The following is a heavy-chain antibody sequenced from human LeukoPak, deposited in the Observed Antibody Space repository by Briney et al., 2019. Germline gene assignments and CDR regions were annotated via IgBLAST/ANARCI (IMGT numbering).Heavy chain of an antibody. D-gene: IGHD3-9*01. Sequence: RGCLRLSRAPSGFTVSSNYMRWVRPAPRTGLEWVSVIYSGGSTDYADSVKGRFTISRDNSKNTLYLQMNSLRVEDTAVYYCARSSHYDILTGYSEEDAFDIWGQGTMVTVSS. J-gene: IGHJ3*02. V-gene: IGHV3-53*01. CDR3: ARSSHYDILTGYSEEDAFDI. CDR2: IYSGGST. CDR1: GFTVSSNY.